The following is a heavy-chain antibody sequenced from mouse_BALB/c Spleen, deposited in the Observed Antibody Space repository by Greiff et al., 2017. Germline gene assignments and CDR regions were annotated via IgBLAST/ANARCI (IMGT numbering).Heavy chain of an antibody. D-gene: IGHD2-2*01. CDR1: GYAFTNYL. CDR3: ARGGGLRRGFAY. CDR2: INPGSGGT. V-gene: IGHV1-54*01. Sequence: QVQLQQSGAELVRPGTSVKVSCKASGYAFTNYLIEWAKQRPGQGLEWIGVINPGSGGTNYNEKFKGKATLTADKSSSTAYMQLSSLTSDDSAVYFCARGGGLRRGFAYWGQGTLVTVSA. J-gene: IGHJ3*01.